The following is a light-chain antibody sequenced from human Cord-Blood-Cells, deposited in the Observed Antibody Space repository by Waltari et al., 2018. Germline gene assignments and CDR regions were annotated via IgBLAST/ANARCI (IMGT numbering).Light chain of an antibody. CDR3: SSYTSSSTVV. CDR2: DVS. V-gene: IGLV2-14*01. CDR1: SSDVGGYHY. Sequence: QSALTQPASVSGLPGQWTTIYCTGTSSDVGGYHYDSWYQQHQGKAPKLMIYDVSNRPSGVSNRFSGSKSGNTASLTISGLQAEDEADYYCSSYTSSSTVVFGGGTKLTVL. J-gene: IGLJ2*01.